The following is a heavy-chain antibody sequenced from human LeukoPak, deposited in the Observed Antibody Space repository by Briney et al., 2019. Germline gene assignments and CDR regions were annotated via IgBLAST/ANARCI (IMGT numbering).Heavy chain of an antibody. CDR2: IIHICGTT. J-gene: IGHJ4*02. D-gene: IGHD3-9*01. V-gene: IGHV1-69*05. CDR3: ASTEYYDILSGYYLHFDY. CDR1: GGTFSSYA. Sequence: SVKVSCKASGGTFSSYAISWVRQAPGQGLEWMGGIIHICGTTNYAQKFKGRVTITTDKSTSTAYMELNSLRSEDTAVYYCASTEYYDILSGYYLHFDYWGQGTLVTVSS.